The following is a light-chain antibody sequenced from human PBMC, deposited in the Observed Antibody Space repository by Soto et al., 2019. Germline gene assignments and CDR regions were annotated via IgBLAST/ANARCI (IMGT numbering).Light chain of an antibody. Sequence: DIQMAQSPSSLSASVGDRVTITCRASQTISSCLAWYQQKPGKAPKLLIYKASSLESGVPSRFSGSGSGTEFTLTINSLQADDFATYYCQQHNSFSITFGQGTRLEIK. CDR3: QQHNSFSIT. CDR2: KAS. J-gene: IGKJ5*01. V-gene: IGKV1-5*03. CDR1: QTISSC.